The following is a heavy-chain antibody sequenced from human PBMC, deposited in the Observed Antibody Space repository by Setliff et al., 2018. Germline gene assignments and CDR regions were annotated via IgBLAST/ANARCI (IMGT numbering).Heavy chain of an antibody. V-gene: IGHV4-38-2*01. Sequence: SETLSLTCAVSGYSISSGYYWGWIRQAPGRGLEWIASIYRSGSTYYNPSLKSRVTISVDTFKNQFPLKLSSVTASDTAVYYCARQLCSSGYCYATTFDYWGQGTLVTVS. D-gene: IGHD3-22*01. CDR1: GYSISSGYY. J-gene: IGHJ4*02. CDR2: IYRSGST. CDR3: ARQLCSSGYCYATTFDY.